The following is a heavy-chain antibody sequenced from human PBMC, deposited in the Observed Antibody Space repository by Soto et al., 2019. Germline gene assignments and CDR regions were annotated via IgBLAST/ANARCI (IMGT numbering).Heavy chain of an antibody. V-gene: IGHV4-38-2*01. CDR2: IYHSGST. CDR3: ARVVAAAGTSWFDP. Sequence: SETLSLTCAVSGYSISIGYYCGCIRQPPGKGLEWIGSIYHSGSTYYNPSLKSRVTISVDTSKNQFSLKLSSVTAADTAVYYCARVVAAAGTSWFDPWGQGTLVTVSS. D-gene: IGHD6-13*01. CDR1: GYSISIGYY. J-gene: IGHJ5*02.